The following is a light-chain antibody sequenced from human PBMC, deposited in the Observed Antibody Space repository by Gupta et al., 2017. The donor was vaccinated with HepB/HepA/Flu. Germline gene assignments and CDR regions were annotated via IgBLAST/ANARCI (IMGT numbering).Light chain of an antibody. CDR2: DDD. V-gene: IGLV3-21*02. CDR3: QVWDESSEHVV. CDR1: SIGSTN. Sequence: SYVLTQPPSESVAPGETATISCGGNSIGSTNVHWYQQKPGQAPVLVVYDDDDRPSGIPERISGSKSGITATLTIGRFEAGDEADYYCQVWDESSEHVVFGGGTKLTVL. J-gene: IGLJ2*01.